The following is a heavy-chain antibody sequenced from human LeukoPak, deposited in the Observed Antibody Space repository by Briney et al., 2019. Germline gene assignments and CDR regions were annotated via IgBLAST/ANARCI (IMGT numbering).Heavy chain of an antibody. CDR1: GFTFSSYA. J-gene: IGHJ4*02. CDR2: ISSISSTI. V-gene: IGHV3-48*02. D-gene: IGHD1-26*01. Sequence: PGGSLRLSCAASGFTFSSYAMNWVRQAPGKGLEWVSYISSISSTIYYADAVKGRFTISRDNANNSLSLQMNSLGDEDTAVYYCARDFQGELGLGYWGQGTLVTVSS. CDR3: ARDFQGELGLGY.